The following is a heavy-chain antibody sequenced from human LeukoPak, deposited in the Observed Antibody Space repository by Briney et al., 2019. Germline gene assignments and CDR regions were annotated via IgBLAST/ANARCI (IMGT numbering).Heavy chain of an antibody. CDR2: ISGSSSYI. Sequence: GGSLRLSCAASGFTFSSYSMNWVRQAPGKWLEWVSCISGSSSYISSADSMKGRFTISRDNAKNSLYLQMNSLRAEDTAVYYCAAAQGDQSLFDYWGQGTLVTVSS. CDR1: GFTFSSYS. V-gene: IGHV3-21*01. CDR3: AAAQGDQSLFDY. J-gene: IGHJ4*02. D-gene: IGHD3-16*01.